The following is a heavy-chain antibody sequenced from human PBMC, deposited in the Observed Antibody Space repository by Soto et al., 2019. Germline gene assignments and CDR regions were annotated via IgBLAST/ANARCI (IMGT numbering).Heavy chain of an antibody. J-gene: IGHJ4*02. Sequence: QVQLVESGGGVVQPGRSLRLSCAASGFTFSSYGMHWVRQAPGKGLEWVAVISYDGSNKYYADSVKGRFTISRDNSKNTLYLQMNSLRAEDTAVYYCAKEGRSWYSAVLDYWGQGTLVTVSS. V-gene: IGHV3-30*18. CDR2: ISYDGSNK. D-gene: IGHD6-13*01. CDR3: AKEGRSWYSAVLDY. CDR1: GFTFSSYG.